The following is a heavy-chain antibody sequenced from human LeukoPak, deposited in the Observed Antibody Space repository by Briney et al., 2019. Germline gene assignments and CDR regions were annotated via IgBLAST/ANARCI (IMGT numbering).Heavy chain of an antibody. Sequence: GGSLRLSCAAPRFTFSGYAMSWVRQAPGKGLEWVSTITGSGDTTYYADSVKGRFTISRDNSKNTLYLQMNSLGAEDTAVYYCAKARGYCSGGTCYSGFDYWGQGTLVTVSS. J-gene: IGHJ4*02. CDR2: ITGSGDTT. D-gene: IGHD2-15*01. CDR3: AKARGYCSGGTCYSGFDY. V-gene: IGHV3-23*01. CDR1: RFTFSGYA.